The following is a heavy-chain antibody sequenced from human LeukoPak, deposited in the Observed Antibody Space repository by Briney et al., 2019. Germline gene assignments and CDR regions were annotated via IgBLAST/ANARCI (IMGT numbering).Heavy chain of an antibody. Sequence: SETLSLTCTVSGGSISSGDYYWSWIRQPPGKGLEWIGYIYYSGSTYYNPSLKSRVTISVDTSKNQFSLKLSSVTAADTAVYYCARRATPQNYYGMDVWGQGTTVTVSS. V-gene: IGHV4-30-4*01. CDR3: ARRATPQNYYGMDV. J-gene: IGHJ6*02. D-gene: IGHD2-2*02. CDR1: GGSISSGDYY. CDR2: IYYSGST.